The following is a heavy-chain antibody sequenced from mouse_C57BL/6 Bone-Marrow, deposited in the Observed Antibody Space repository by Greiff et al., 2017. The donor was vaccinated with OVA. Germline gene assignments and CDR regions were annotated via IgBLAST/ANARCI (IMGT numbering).Heavy chain of an antibody. J-gene: IGHJ3*01. Sequence: VQLQQSGAELVRPGPSVKVSCKASGYAFTNYLIEWVKQRPGQGLEWIGVINPGSGGTNYNEKFKGKATLTADKSSSTAYMQLSSLTSEDSAVYFCARSGGLTFAYWGQGTLVTVSA. V-gene: IGHV1-54*01. CDR1: GYAFTNYL. CDR2: INPGSGGT. CDR3: ARSGGLTFAY. D-gene: IGHD2-2*01.